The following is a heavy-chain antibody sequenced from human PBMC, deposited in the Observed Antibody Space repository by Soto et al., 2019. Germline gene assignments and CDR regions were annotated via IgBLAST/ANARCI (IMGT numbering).Heavy chain of an antibody. Sequence: QAHLVESGGGVVQPGRSLRLSCAASGFTFSDYGMHWVRQAPGKGLEWVAVISYDASNEYYADSVKGRFTISRDTSKKXXYLQMNSLRAEDTAVYYCAKGGDSSGWSRYYGLDVWGQGTTVTVSS. CDR2: ISYDASNE. CDR1: GFTFSDYG. J-gene: IGHJ6*02. CDR3: AKGGDSSGWSRYYGLDV. D-gene: IGHD6-19*01. V-gene: IGHV3-30*18.